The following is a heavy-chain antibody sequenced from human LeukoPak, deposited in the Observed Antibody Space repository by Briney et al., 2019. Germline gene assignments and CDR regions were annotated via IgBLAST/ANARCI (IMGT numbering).Heavy chain of an antibody. V-gene: IGHV1-18*01. D-gene: IGHD1-7*01. Sequence: RASVTVSCTASGYTFTIYGISWVRQAPGQGLEWMGWISAYNGNTNYAQKLQGRVTMTTDTSTSTAYMELRSLRSDDTAVYYCARARRGELELLSWFDPWGQGTLVTVSS. CDR2: ISAYNGNT. CDR3: ARARRGELELLSWFDP. CDR1: GYTFTIYG. J-gene: IGHJ5*02.